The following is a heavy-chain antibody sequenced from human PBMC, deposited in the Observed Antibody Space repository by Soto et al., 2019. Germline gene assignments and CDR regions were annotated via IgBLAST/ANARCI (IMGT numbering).Heavy chain of an antibody. V-gene: IGHV3-30-3*01. Sequence: PGGSLRLSCAASGFTFSSYAMHWVRQAPGKGLEWVAVISYDGSNKYYADSVKGRFTISRDNSKNTLYLQMNSLRAEDTAVYYCARDREGISGSYFLYYGMDVWGQGTTVTVSS. D-gene: IGHD1-26*01. CDR3: ARDREGISGSYFLYYGMDV. CDR2: ISYDGSNK. CDR1: GFTFSSYA. J-gene: IGHJ6*02.